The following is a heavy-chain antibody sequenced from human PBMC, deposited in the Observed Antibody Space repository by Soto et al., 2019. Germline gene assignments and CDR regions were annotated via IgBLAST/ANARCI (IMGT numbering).Heavy chain of an antibody. Sequence: QVQLVQSGAEVKKPGSSVKVSCKASGGTFSSYAISWVRQAPGQGLEWMGGIIPIFGTANYAQKFQGRVTITADESTRTAYMELSSLRSEDTAVYYCAGRSYYYGSGSYGYYFDYWGQGTLVTVSS. CDR1: GGTFSSYA. CDR2: IIPIFGTA. CDR3: AGRSYYYGSGSYGYYFDY. V-gene: IGHV1-69*12. D-gene: IGHD3-10*01. J-gene: IGHJ4*02.